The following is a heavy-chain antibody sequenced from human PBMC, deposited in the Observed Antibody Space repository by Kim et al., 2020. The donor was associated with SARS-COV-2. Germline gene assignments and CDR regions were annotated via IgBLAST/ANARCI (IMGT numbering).Heavy chain of an antibody. V-gene: IGHV3-73*01. CDR3: TRPGVDILTGYYGG. J-gene: IGHJ4*02. D-gene: IGHD3-9*01. Sequence: ESVKGRFTISRDDSKNTAYLQMNRLKTEDTAVYYCTRPGVDILTGYYGGWGQGTLVTDSS.